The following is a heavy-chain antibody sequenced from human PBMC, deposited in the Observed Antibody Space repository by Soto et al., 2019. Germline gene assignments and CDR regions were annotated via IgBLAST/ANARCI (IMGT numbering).Heavy chain of an antibody. CDR3: ATGVGATTSPAFDI. J-gene: IGHJ3*02. CDR2: FDPEDGET. D-gene: IGHD1-26*01. Sequence: AALVKVARKVSGYTLTELSMHWVRQAPGKGLEWMGGFDPEDGETIYAQKFQGRVTMTEDTSTDTAYMELSSLRSEDTAVYYCATGVGATTSPAFDIWGQGTMVTVSS. V-gene: IGHV1-24*01. CDR1: GYTLTELS.